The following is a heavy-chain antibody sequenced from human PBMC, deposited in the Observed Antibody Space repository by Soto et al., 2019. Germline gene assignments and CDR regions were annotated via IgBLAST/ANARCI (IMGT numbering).Heavy chain of an antibody. V-gene: IGHV3-48*03. CDR2: ISSSGSTA. CDR1: GFTFGRFE. D-gene: IGHD3-10*01. J-gene: IGHJ4*02. CDR3: TRAAWFPYLSVY. Sequence: EVQLVESGGGLVQPGGSLRLSCAASGFTFGRFELHWVRQAPGKGLEWISYISSSGSTAYYASSVEGRFTISRDNANNSVYLQMDSLRAEDTALYYCTRAAWFPYLSVYWGQGALVTVSS.